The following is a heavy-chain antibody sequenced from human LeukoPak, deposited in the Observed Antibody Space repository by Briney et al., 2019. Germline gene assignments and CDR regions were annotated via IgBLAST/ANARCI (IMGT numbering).Heavy chain of an antibody. J-gene: IGHJ4*02. CDR2: INPSGGST. V-gene: IGHV1-46*01. CDR1: GYTFTSYY. CDR3: AREGYDFWSGYDPSTGGYFDY. Sequence: ASVKVSCKASGYTFTSYYMHWVRQAPGQGLEWMGIINPSGGSTSYAQKFQGRVTMTRDTSTSTVYMELSSLRSEDTAVYYCAREGYDFWSGYDPSTGGYFDYWGQGTLVTVSS. D-gene: IGHD3-3*01.